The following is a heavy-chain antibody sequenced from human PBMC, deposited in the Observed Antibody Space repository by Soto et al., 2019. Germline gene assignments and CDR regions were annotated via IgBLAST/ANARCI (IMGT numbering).Heavy chain of an antibody. CDR2: IYPGDSDT. CDR1: GYSFTSYW. D-gene: IGHD2-21*02. J-gene: IGHJ4*02. V-gene: IGHV5-51*01. Sequence: PGESLKISCKGSGYSFTSYWIGWVRQMPGKGLEWMGIIYPGDSDTRYSPSFQGQVTISADKSISTAYLQWSSLKASDTAMYYCARQVCGGDCYSYYFDYWGQGTLVTVSS. CDR3: ARQVCGGDCYSYYFDY.